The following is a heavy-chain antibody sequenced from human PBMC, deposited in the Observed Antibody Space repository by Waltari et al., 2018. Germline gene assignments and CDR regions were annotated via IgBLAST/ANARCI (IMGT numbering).Heavy chain of an antibody. CDR3: ARDPGYSSFDY. CDR1: VFTLSHSW. D-gene: IGHD6-19*01. J-gene: IGHJ4*02. CDR2: MNQDGSQK. V-gene: IGHV3-7*01. Sequence: EVQLVQSGGGLVQPGESLSLPCAALVFTLSHSWMTWVRQAPGKGLEFVANMNQDGSQKNYVGSVKGRFTISRDNAKNSLYLQMNSLRAEDTAFYYCARDPGYSSFDYWGQGTLVTVSS.